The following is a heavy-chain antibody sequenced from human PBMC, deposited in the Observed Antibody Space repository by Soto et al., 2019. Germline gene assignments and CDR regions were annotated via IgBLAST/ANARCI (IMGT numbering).Heavy chain of an antibody. J-gene: IGHJ4*02. Sequence: QVQLVQSGAEVKKPGASVKVSCKASGYTFISYAIHWVRQAPGQRLEWMGWIHAGNGNTRYSQKFQDRVTITRDKSASTVYMELSSLRSEDTAVYCCARDETDWGQGTLVTVSS. CDR1: GYTFISYA. V-gene: IGHV1-3*01. CDR3: ARDETD. CDR2: IHAGNGNT.